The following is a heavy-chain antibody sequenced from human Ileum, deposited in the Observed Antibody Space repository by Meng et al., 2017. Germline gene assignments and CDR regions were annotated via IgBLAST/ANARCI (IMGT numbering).Heavy chain of an antibody. CDR2: NHTNTGNP. V-gene: IGHV7-4-1*02. J-gene: IGHJ4*02. CDR3: AREDHFLSGYFDY. CDR1: GYTFTSYA. Sequence: VQWLLSWFALKRPGASVKVYAKGSGYTFTSYALYWMRPAPGQRIEWLGWNHTNTGNPTYAQVLTGRFVFSLDTSVSTAYLQISSLQAEDPSVYYCAREDHFLSGYFDYWGQGTLVTVSS. D-gene: IGHD3-3*02.